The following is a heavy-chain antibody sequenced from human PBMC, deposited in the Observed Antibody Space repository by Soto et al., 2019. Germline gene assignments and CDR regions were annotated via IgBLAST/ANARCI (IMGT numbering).Heavy chain of an antibody. CDR1: GFTFSSSA. D-gene: IGHD3-9*01. Sequence: GGSLRLSCAASGFTFSSSAMSWARQAPGKGLEWVSSISGSGATFYADSVKGRFTISRDNSKNTLYLQMDSLRAEDTAVYYCAKLTSDWGQGTLVTVSS. CDR3: AKLTSD. V-gene: IGHV3-23*01. J-gene: IGHJ1*01. CDR2: ISGSGAT.